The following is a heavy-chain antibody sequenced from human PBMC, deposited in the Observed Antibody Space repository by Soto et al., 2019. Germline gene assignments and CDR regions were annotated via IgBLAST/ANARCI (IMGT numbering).Heavy chain of an antibody. CDR3: ARGGYDILTGYQQVYYYYGMDV. J-gene: IGHJ6*02. CDR1: GGSISSGGYY. CDR2: IYYSGST. V-gene: IGHV4-31*03. Sequence: SETLSLTCTVSGGSISSGGYYWSWIRQHPGKGLEWIGYIYYSGSTYYNPSLKSRVTISVDTSKNQFSLKLSSVTAADTAVYYCARGGYDILTGYQQVYYYYGMDVWGQGTTVTVSS. D-gene: IGHD3-9*01.